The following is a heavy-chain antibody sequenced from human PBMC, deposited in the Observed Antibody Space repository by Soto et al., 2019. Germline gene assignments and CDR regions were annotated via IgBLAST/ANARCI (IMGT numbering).Heavy chain of an antibody. CDR2: MSGSGDRT. D-gene: IGHD2-15*01. CDR1: GFTFSSFA. V-gene: IGHV3-23*01. CDR3: AKDTYGSGDRGMFDY. Sequence: EVQLLDSGGGLVQPGGSLRLSCAASGFTFSSFAMNWVRQAPGKGLEWVSVMSGSGDRTYYADSMKGRFTISRDNSKNTVYLQMNSLRAEDTAVYYCAKDTYGSGDRGMFDYWGQGTLVTVSS. J-gene: IGHJ4*02.